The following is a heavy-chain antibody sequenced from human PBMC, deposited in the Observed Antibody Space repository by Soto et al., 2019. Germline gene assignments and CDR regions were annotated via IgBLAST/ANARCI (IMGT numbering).Heavy chain of an antibody. V-gene: IGHV1-69*13. Sequence: ASVKVSCKASGGTFSSYAISWVRQAPGQGLEWMGGIIPIFGTANYAQKFQGRVTITADESTSTAYMELSSLRSEDTAVYYCARGSSSWFNWFDPWGQGTLVTVSS. D-gene: IGHD6-13*01. CDR1: GGTFSSYA. CDR3: ARGSSSWFNWFDP. CDR2: IIPIFGTA. J-gene: IGHJ5*02.